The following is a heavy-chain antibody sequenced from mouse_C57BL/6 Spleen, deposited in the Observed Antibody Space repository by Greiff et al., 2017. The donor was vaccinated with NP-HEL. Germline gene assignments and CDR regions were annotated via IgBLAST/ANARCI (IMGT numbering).Heavy chain of an antibody. V-gene: IGHV1-64*01. CDR2: IHPNSGST. D-gene: IGHD4-1*01. CDR3: ATRTGAWFAY. Sequence: QVQLQQPGAELVKPGASVKLSCKASGYTFTSYWMHWVQQRPGQGLEWIGMIHPNSGSTNYNYNFKSKATLSIDKSSSTAYMQLSSLTSEDYAVYYCATRTGAWFAYWGQGTLVTVSA. CDR1: GYTFTSYW. J-gene: IGHJ3*01.